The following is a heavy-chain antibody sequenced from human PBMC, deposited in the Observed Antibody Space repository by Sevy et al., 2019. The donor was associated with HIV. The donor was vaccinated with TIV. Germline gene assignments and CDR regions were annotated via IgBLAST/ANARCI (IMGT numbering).Heavy chain of an antibody. Sequence: ASVKVSCKASGYTFTGYYMHWVRQAPGQGLEWMGRINPNSGGTNYALKFQGRVTMTRDTSISTAYMGLSRLRSDDTAVYYCARDLTIFGVVIDDYYYYGMDVWGHGTTVTVSS. CDR3: ARDLTIFGVVIDDYYYYGMDV. D-gene: IGHD3-3*01. J-gene: IGHJ6*02. CDR2: INPNSGGT. CDR1: GYTFTGYY. V-gene: IGHV1-2*06.